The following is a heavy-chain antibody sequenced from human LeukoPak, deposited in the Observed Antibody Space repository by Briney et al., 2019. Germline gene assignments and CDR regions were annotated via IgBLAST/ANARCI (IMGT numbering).Heavy chain of an antibody. CDR3: ARTHPWEFDY. CDR2: IYHGGTT. V-gene: IGHV4-38-2*02. J-gene: IGHJ4*02. CDR1: GYSISSGYY. D-gene: IGHD1-26*01. Sequence: KPSETLSLTCIASGYSISSGYYWGWIRQSPGKGLEWIGSIYHGGTTYYNPTLKSRVTISVDKSKNQFSLKLSSVTAADTAVYYCARTHPWEFDYWGQGTLVTVSS.